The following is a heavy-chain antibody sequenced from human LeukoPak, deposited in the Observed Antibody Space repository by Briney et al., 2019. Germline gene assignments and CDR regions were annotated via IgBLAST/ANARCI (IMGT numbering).Heavy chain of an antibody. CDR1: GGSIGSYY. CDR3: ARLKAAAGRGGMDV. CDR2: IYYSGST. J-gene: IGHJ6*02. Sequence: SETLSLTCTVSGGSIGSYYWSWIRQPPGKGLEWIGYIYYSGSTDYNPSLKSRVTISVDTSKNQFSLKLSSVTAADTAVYYCARLKAAAGRGGMDVWGQGTTVTVSS. D-gene: IGHD6-13*01. V-gene: IGHV4-59*08.